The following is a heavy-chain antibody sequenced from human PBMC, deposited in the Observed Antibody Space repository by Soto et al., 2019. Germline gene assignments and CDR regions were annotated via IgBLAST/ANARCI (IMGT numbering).Heavy chain of an antibody. D-gene: IGHD1-20*01. J-gene: IGHJ4*02. V-gene: IGHV4-4*02. CDR3: ARGGITAVRNYCFDH. CDR2: IHHSGPT. CDR1: GDSISSSEW. Sequence: QVQLQESGPGLVKPSGTLSLNCKVSGDSISSSEWWSWVRQPPGKGLEWIAEIHHSGPTNYNPSLQSRVTITVDKSINQISLRLSTVTAADTAVYYCARGGITAVRNYCFDHWGQGTLVTVSS.